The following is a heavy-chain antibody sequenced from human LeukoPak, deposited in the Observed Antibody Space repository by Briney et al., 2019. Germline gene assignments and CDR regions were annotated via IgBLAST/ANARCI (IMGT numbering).Heavy chain of an antibody. CDR3: ARYSASYSFDY. V-gene: IGHV4-59*01. D-gene: IGHD1-26*01. J-gene: IGHJ4*02. CDR1: GGSISSYY. CDR2: IYYSGST. Sequence: SETLSLTCTVSGGSISSYYWSWIRQPPGKGLEWIGYIYYSGSTNYNPSLKSRVTISVDPSKNQFSLKLSSVTAADTAVYYCARYSASYSFDYWGQGTLVTVSS.